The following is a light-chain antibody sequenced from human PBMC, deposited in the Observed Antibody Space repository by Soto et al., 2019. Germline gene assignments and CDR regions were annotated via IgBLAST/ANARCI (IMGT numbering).Light chain of an antibody. CDR2: EVS. V-gene: IGLV2-14*01. J-gene: IGLJ1*01. CDR3: SSYTSSSAYG. CDR1: SSDVGGYNY. Sequence: SVLTQPASVSGSPGQSITISCTGTSSDVGGYNYVSWYQQHPGKAPKLMIYEVSNRPSGVSNRFSGSKSGNTASLTISGLQAEDEADYYCSSYTSSSAYGVGIGTKVTVL.